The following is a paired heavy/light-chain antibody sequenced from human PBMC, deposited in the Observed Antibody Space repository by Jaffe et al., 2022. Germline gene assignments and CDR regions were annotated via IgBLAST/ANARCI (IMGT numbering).Light chain of an antibody. CDR1: QSVLYSANNKNY. J-gene: IGKJ5*01. CDR3: QQYYSTPGGFT. Sequence: DIVMTQSPDSLAVSLGERATINCKSSQSVLYSANNKNYLAWYQQKPGQPPKLLIYWASTRESGVPDRFSGSGSGTDFTLTISSLQAEDVAIYYCQQYYSTPGGFTFGQGTRLEIK. V-gene: IGKV4-1*01. CDR2: WAS.
Heavy chain of an antibody. CDR3: ARPAVPGDHWYFDL. CDR1: GGSISSTNHY. D-gene: IGHD6-19*01. Sequence: QLQLQESGPGLVKPSETLSLTCTVSGGSISSTNHYWGWIRQPPGKGLEWIGSIYYSGSTYYNPSLKSRVLISVDTSKNQFSLKVSSVTAADTAVYYCARPAVPGDHWYFDLWGRGTLVTVSS. J-gene: IGHJ2*01. V-gene: IGHV4-39*01. CDR2: IYYSGST.